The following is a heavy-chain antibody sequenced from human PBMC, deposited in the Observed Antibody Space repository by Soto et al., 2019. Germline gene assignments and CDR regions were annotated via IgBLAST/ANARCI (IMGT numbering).Heavy chain of an antibody. J-gene: IGHJ4*02. CDR3: ARVINSSFDS. CDR1: GYTFTDYG. V-gene: IGHV1-18*04. D-gene: IGHD6-13*01. CDR2: ISAYNGNT. Sequence: QVQLVQSGAEVKKPGASVKVSCKASGYTFTDYGISWVRQAPGQGLEWMGYISAYNGNTNYAQNLQGRVTMTTDTSTSTASMELRSLRFDDTAVYFCARVINSSFDSWGQGTLVTVSS.